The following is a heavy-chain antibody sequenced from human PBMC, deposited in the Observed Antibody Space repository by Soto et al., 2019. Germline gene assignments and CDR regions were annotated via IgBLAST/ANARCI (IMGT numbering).Heavy chain of an antibody. CDR3: ARNRPYGSSRSSMDV. D-gene: IGHD3-10*01. CDR2: VVPILGTP. CDR1: GGSFETFI. V-gene: IGHV1-69*01. J-gene: IGHJ6*02. Sequence: QVQLVQSGAEVKEPGSSVKVSCEASGGSFETFIMNWVRQTPGRGLEWMGGVVPILGTPTYAERVKGKVKISATRPAGTRQMELTRLRPEDSSIYYCARNRPYGSSRSSMDVWGQGNTVIVSS.